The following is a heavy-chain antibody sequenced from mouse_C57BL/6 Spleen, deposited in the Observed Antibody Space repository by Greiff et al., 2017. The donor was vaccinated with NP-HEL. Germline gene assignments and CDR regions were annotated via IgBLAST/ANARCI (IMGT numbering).Heavy chain of an antibody. CDR1: GFTFSSYA. Sequence: EVMLVESGGGLVKPGGSLKLSCAASGFTFSSYAMSWVRQTPEKRLEWVATISDGGSYTYYPDNVKGRFTIARDNAKNNLYLQMSHLKSDDTAMYYCARAYGSYYFDDWGQGTTVTVSS. CDR3: ARAYGSYYFDD. D-gene: IGHD1-1*01. CDR2: ISDGGSYT. V-gene: IGHV5-4*03. J-gene: IGHJ2*01.